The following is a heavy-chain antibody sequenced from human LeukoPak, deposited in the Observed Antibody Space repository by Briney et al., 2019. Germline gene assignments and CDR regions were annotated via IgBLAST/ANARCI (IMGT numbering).Heavy chain of an antibody. CDR1: GGSISSHY. V-gene: IGHV4-59*11. J-gene: IGHJ5*02. Sequence: PSEALSLTCSVSGGSISSHYWSWIRQHPGEGLEWSGYSYYSGSSQYNPSLNSRLTISVDTSKNQFSLQLSSVTAADTAVYYCARLYDSSGYTNWLDPWGQGTLVTVPS. CDR3: ARLYDSSGYTNWLDP. D-gene: IGHD3-22*01. CDR2: SYYSGSS.